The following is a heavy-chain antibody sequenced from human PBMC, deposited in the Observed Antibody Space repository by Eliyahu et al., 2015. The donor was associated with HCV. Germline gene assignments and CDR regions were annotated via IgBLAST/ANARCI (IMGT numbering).Heavy chain of an antibody. J-gene: IGHJ4*02. V-gene: IGHV4-30-2*01. D-gene: IGHD3-10*02. Sequence: LQESGSGLVRPAQTLSLTCTVXXLSXXSXGFXWSWXRQPPGKALELLGTTYPGGSTSYSPSLKSRVTISVDKSKNQFSLRLDSVSAADTALYYCARAYYPSGLSYFDRWGPGTLVTVSA. CDR1: XLSXXSXGFX. CDR2: TYPGGST. CDR3: ARAYYPSGLSYFDR.